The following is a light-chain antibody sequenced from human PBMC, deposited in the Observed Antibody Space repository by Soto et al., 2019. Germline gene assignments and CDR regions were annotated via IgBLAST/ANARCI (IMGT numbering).Light chain of an antibody. J-gene: IGLJ1*01. V-gene: IGLV2-14*01. Sequence: QYTLTQPASVSGSPGQAITISCTGTSSDVGGYNSVSWYQQHPGKAPKLMIYEVSNRPSGASYRFSGSKSGNTASLTISGLQAEDEADYYCTSYTSSSTLYVFGAGTKVTVL. CDR3: TSYTSSSTLYV. CDR2: EVS. CDR1: SSDVGGYNS.